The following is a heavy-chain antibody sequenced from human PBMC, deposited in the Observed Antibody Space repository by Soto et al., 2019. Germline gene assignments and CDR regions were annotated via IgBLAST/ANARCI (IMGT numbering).Heavy chain of an antibody. CDR2: IWYDGSNK. CDR1: GFTFSSYG. CDR3: ARAPQLLYSALGGMDV. J-gene: IGHJ6*02. Sequence: QVQLVESGGGVVQPGRSLRLSCAASGFTFSSYGMHWVRQAPGKGLEWVAVIWYDGSNKYYADSVKGRFTISRDNXKXXLYLQMNSLRAEDTAVYYCARAPQLLYSALGGMDVWGQGTTVTVSS. V-gene: IGHV3-33*01. D-gene: IGHD2-2*01.